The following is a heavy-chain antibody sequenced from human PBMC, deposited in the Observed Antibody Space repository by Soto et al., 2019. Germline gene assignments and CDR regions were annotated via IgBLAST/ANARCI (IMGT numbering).Heavy chain of an antibody. Sequence: QVQLVQSGAEVKKPGASVKVSCKASGYTFITYYLHWLRQAPGQGLEWVGIIDPSDGYTFYAEKFKGRITRTKETSTSTVFMEVTRLESADTAIYFCARVGINKTKDFSSGYYTWFDTWGQGTLVTVPS. V-gene: IGHV1-46*01. CDR1: GYTFITYY. CDR3: ARVGINKTKDFSSGYYTWFDT. J-gene: IGHJ5*02. D-gene: IGHD3-3*01. CDR2: IDPSDGYT.